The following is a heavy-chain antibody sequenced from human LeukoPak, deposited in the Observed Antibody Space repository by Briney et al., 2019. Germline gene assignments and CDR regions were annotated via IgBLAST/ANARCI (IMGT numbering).Heavy chain of an antibody. CDR2: IYTSGST. CDR3: ARLVEYSSSVQFDY. V-gene: IGHV4-4*09. CDR1: GGSISSYY. Sequence: SETLSLTCTVSGGSISSYYWSWIRQPPAKGLEWIGYIYTSGSTNYNPSLKSRVTISVDASKNQFSLKLSSVTAADTAVYYCARLVEYSSSVQFDYWGQGTLVTVSS. J-gene: IGHJ4*02. D-gene: IGHD6-6*01.